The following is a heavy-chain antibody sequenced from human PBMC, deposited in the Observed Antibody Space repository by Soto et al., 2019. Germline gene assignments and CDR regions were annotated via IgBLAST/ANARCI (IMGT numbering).Heavy chain of an antibody. CDR2: INHSGST. D-gene: IGHD2-2*01. Sequence: SETLSLTCAVYGGSFSGYYWSWIRQPPGKGLEWIGEINHSGSTNYNPSLKSRVTISVDTSKNQFSLKLSSVTAADTAVYYCARVAYCSSTSCYSTRYYYYYMDVWGKGTTVTVSS. CDR3: ARVAYCSSTSCYSTRYYYYYMDV. J-gene: IGHJ6*03. V-gene: IGHV4-34*01. CDR1: GGSFSGYY.